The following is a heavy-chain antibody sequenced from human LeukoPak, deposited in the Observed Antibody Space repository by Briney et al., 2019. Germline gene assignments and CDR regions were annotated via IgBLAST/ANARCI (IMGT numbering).Heavy chain of an antibody. CDR1: GFTFSSYA. J-gene: IGHJ4*02. D-gene: IGHD3-10*01. CDR2: ISGSGGST. CDR3: AKAMVRGVIGGVDY. Sequence: GGSLRLSCAASGFTFSSYAMSWVRQAPGKGLEWTSAISGSGGSTYYADSVKGRFTISRDNSKNTLYLQMNSLRAEDTAVYYCAKAMVRGVIGGVDYWGQGTLVTVSS. V-gene: IGHV3-23*01.